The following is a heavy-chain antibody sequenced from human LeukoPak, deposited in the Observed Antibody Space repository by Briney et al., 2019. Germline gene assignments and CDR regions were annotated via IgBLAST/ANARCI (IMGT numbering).Heavy chain of an antibody. CDR1: GYTLTELS. Sequence: ASVKVSCKVSGYTLTELSMHWVRQAPGKGLEWMGGFDPEDGETIYAQKFQGRVTMTEDTSTDTAYMELSSLRSEDTAVYYCATAAGITGTPSFDPWGQGTLVTVSS. J-gene: IGHJ5*02. CDR2: FDPEDGET. V-gene: IGHV1-24*01. D-gene: IGHD1-7*01. CDR3: ATAAGITGTPSFDP.